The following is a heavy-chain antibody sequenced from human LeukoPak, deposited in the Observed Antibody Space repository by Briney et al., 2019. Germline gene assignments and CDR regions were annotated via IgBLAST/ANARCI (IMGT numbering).Heavy chain of an antibody. V-gene: IGHV4-30-2*01. D-gene: IGHD6-13*01. CDR3: ARDGGKAAEYYYYYGMDV. CDR2: IYHSGST. J-gene: IGHJ6*02. Sequence: SETLSLTCTVSGGSISSGGYYWSWIRQPPGKGLEWIGYIYHSGSTYYNPSLKSRVTISVDTSKNQFSLKLSSVTAADTAVYYCARDGGKAAEYYYYYGMDVWGQGTTVTVSS. CDR1: GGSISSGGYY.